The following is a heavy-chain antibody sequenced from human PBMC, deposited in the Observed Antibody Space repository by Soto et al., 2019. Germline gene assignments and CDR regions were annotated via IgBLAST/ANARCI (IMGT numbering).Heavy chain of an antibody. J-gene: IGHJ1*01. CDR1: GVSISSSGYY. Sequence: PSETLSLTCSVSGVSISSSGYYWSWIRQPPGKGLEWIGEITNSGYTNYNPSLKNRVTILIDRSKNHFSLKVTSVTAADTAVYYCARGLEYFQHWGQGTLVTVSS. CDR2: ITNSGYT. V-gene: IGHV4-39*02. CDR3: ARGLEYFQH.